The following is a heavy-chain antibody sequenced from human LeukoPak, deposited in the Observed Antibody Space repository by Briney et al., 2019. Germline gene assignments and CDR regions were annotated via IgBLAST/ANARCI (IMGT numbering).Heavy chain of an antibody. D-gene: IGHD3-3*01. CDR3: AKTFPYGTTWYGFCDY. Sequence: GGSLRLSCAASGFPFSNNVMTWVRQAPGRGLDWLAAIRGSGGSTYYADSVKGRFTISRDNSKNMLYLQLNSLRDEDTAVYYCAKTFPYGTTWYGFCDYWGQGALVTVSS. J-gene: IGHJ4*02. CDR2: IRGSGGST. CDR1: GFPFSNNV. V-gene: IGHV3-23*01.